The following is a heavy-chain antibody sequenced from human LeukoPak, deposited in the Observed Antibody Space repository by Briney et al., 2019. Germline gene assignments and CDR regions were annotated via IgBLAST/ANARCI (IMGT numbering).Heavy chain of an antibody. Sequence: SETLSLTCAVYGGSFSGYYWSWIRQPPGKGLERIGEINHSGSTNYNPSLKSRVTISVDTSKNQFSLKLSSVTAADTAVYYCARGLRPTAMARIWGQGTLVPVSS. CDR2: INHSGST. J-gene: IGHJ4*02. CDR3: ARGLRPTAMARI. CDR1: GGSFSGYY. D-gene: IGHD5-18*01. V-gene: IGHV4-34*01.